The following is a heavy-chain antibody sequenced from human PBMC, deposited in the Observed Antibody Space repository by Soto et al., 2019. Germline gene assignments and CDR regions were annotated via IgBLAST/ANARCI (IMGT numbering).Heavy chain of an antibody. CDR3: ARFLVFYFLSSHYRDPDYFDY. J-gene: IGHJ4*02. D-gene: IGHD3-3*01. V-gene: IGHV4-39*07. Sequence: SETLSLTCNGSGGVVSSGGYYWGWIRQAPGKGLEGIGRIDYRGTTYYNAALKSRVTISVDTSKNQFSLKLSSVTAAVTAVYYCARFLVFYFLSSHYRDPDYFDYWGQGTLLTVPS. CDR1: GGVVSSGGYY. CDR2: IDYRGTT.